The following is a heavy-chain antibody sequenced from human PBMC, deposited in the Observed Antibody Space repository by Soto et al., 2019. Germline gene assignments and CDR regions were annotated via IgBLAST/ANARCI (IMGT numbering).Heavy chain of an antibody. CDR3: ARGGTRYSSVASGVGRLNY. V-gene: IGHV4-59*01. Sequence: SETLSLTCTVSGASISSSYWSGIRQSPEKXREWIAYVYHTGATNYNPSLKSRVTISLNTSKGQFSLNLTSLTTADTAVYFCARGGTRYSSVASGVGRLNYWRQASLVTVSS. CDR2: VYHTGAT. CDR1: GASISSSY. J-gene: IGHJ4*02. D-gene: IGHD6-25*01.